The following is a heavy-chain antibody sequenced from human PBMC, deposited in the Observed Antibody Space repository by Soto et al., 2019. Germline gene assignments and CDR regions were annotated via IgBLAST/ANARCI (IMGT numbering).Heavy chain of an antibody. V-gene: IGHV3-33*01. CDR3: AFGNLSYYFDS. D-gene: IGHD3-16*01. CDR1: GVTFSGFG. Sequence: XGSLRLTCAESGVTFSGFGLHWVRQAPGKGLDWVAIIWYDGSDKYYADSVRGRFTISRDNSKNTLSLQMNSLRAEDTAVYHCAFGNLSYYFDSWGQGTPVTVSS. J-gene: IGHJ4*02. CDR2: IWYDGSDK.